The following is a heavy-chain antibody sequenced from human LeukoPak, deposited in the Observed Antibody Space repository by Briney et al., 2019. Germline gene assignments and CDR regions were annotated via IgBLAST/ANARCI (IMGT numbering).Heavy chain of an antibody. D-gene: IGHD2-21*02. Sequence: QSGGSLRLSCAASGFTFSSYAMSWVRQAPGKGLEWVSAISGSGGSTYYADSVKGGFTISRDNSKNTLYLQMNSLRAEDTAVYYCATHCGGDCYPIGYFDYWGQGTLVTVSS. CDR2: ISGSGGST. CDR1: GFTFSSYA. J-gene: IGHJ4*02. CDR3: ATHCGGDCYPIGYFDY. V-gene: IGHV3-23*01.